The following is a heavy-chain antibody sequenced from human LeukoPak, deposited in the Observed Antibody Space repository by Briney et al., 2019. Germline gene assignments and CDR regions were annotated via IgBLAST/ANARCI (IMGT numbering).Heavy chain of an antibody. V-gene: IGHV1-2*06. CDR2: INPSSGGT. J-gene: IGHJ6*02. Sequence: GASVKVSCKASGYTFTGYYIHWVRQAPGQGLEWMGRINPSSGGTDYAQKFQGTVTMTRDTSISTAYMELSRLRSDDTAVYYCARKPKGMDVWGQGTTVTVSS. CDR1: GYTFTGYY. D-gene: IGHD1-14*01. CDR3: ARKPKGMDV.